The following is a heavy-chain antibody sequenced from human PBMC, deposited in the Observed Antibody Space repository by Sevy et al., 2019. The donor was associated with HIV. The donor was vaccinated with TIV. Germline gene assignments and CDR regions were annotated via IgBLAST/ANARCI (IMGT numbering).Heavy chain of an antibody. J-gene: IGHJ6*02. D-gene: IGHD3-9*01. Sequence: GGSLRLSCAASGFTFSSYSMNWVRQAPGKGLEWVSYISSSSSTIYYADSVKGRFTISSDNAKNSLYLQMNSLRDEDTAVYYCARDDGSELRYFDWLSPSGGMDVWGQGTTVTVSS. CDR3: ARDDGSELRYFDWLSPSGGMDV. CDR1: GFTFSSYS. V-gene: IGHV3-48*02. CDR2: ISSSSSTI.